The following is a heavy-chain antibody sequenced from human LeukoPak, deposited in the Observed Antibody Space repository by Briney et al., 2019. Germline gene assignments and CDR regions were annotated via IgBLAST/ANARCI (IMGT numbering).Heavy chain of an antibody. CDR3: ARDGVLGGYPRSNDAFDI. D-gene: IGHD5-12*01. J-gene: IGHJ3*02. V-gene: IGHV4-59*01. CDR2: IYYSGST. Sequence: PSETLSLTCTVSGGSISSYYWSWIRQPPGKGLEWIGDIYYSGSTNYNPSLKSRVTISLDTSKNQFSMKLSSVTAADTAVYYCARDGVLGGYPRSNDAFDIWGQGTMVTVSS. CDR1: GGSISSYY.